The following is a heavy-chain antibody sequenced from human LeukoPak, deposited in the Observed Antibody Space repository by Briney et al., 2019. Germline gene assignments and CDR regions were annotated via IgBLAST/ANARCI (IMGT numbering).Heavy chain of an antibody. Sequence: GGSLTLSCAASGFTFSNYAMSWVRQAPGKGLEWVANIKEDGSEKNYVDCVKGRFTIYRDNAKNSVYLLLNSLTPEDTAVYYCARDLRAGGTWSYGVYFDLWGRGTLVTVSS. V-gene: IGHV3-7*01. CDR2: IKEDGSEK. CDR3: ARDLRAGGTWSYGVYFDL. D-gene: IGHD4-17*01. CDR1: GFTFSNYA. J-gene: IGHJ2*01.